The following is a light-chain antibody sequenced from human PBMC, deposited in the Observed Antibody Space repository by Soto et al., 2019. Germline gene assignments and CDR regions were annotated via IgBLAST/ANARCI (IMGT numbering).Light chain of an antibody. CDR2: EGS. CDR1: SSDVGSYNL. J-gene: IGLJ2*01. Sequence: QSALTHPASVSGSPGQSITISCTGTSSDVGSYNLVSWYQQHPGKAPKLMIYEGSKRPSGVSNRFSGSKSGNTASLTISGLQAEDEADYYCCSYAGSSTFVWIFGGGTQLTVL. V-gene: IGLV2-23*03. CDR3: CSYAGSSTFVWI.